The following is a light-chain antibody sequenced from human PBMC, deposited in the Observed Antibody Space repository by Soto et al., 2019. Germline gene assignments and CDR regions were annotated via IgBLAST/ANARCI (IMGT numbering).Light chain of an antibody. Sequence: EVVLTQSPGTLSLSPGESVTLSCRASQTVTNDYFACYQQTDGQAPRLLIYDASTRATGIQDRFSGSGFGTQFTLTIRSLEPEDFAMYYCKQSASSVTCGQGTRLEIK. J-gene: IGKJ5*01. CDR2: DAS. CDR1: QTVTNDY. CDR3: KQSASSVT. V-gene: IGKV3-20*01.